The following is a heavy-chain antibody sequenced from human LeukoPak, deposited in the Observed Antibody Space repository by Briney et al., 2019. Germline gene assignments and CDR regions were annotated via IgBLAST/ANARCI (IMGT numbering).Heavy chain of an antibody. J-gene: IGHJ4*02. CDR3: ARSGIAVAGTVDY. CDR1: GFTFSSYA. CDR2: ISSSSSYT. V-gene: IGHV3-11*06. Sequence: GASLRLSCAASGFTFSSYAMSWIRQAPGKGLEWVSYISSSSSYTNYADSVKGRFTISRDNAKNSLYLQMNSLRAEDTAVYYCARSGIAVAGTVDYWGQGTLVTVSS. D-gene: IGHD6-19*01.